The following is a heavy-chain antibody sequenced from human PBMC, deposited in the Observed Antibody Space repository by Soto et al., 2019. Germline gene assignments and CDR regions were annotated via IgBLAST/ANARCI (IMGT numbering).Heavy chain of an antibody. D-gene: IGHD2-15*01. CDR1: GGSFSGYY. CDR3: AGPNYCSGGSCYSWFDY. J-gene: IGHJ4*02. V-gene: IGHV4-34*01. CDR2: INHSGST. Sequence: QVQLQQWGAGLLKPSETLSLTCAVYGGSFSGYYWSWIRQPPGKGLEWIGEINHSGSTNYNPSLKSQVTRSVDTSKNQFSLKLSSVTAADTAVYYCAGPNYCSGGSCYSWFDYWGQGTLVTVSS.